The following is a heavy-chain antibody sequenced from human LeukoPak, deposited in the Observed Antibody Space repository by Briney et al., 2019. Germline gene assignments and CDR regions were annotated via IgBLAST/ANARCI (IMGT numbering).Heavy chain of an antibody. CDR2: IYYSGST. V-gene: IGHV4-31*03. CDR1: GGSISSSTYY. J-gene: IGHJ4*02. CDR3: ARGIYSNGFYYYFEY. D-gene: IGHD3-22*01. Sequence: SETLSLTCTVSGGSISSSTYYWSWIRQHPGTGLEWIGYIYYSGSTYHNPSLKSRVTISVDTSKNQFSLKLSSVTAADTAVYYCARGIYSNGFYYYFEYWGQGTLVTVSS.